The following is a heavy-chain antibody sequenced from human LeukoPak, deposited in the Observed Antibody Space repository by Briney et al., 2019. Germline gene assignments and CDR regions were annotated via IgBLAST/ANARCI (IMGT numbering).Heavy chain of an antibody. CDR3: ARSFDSSGWPDYFDY. Sequence: SETLSLTCTVSGYSISGDYYWGWIRQPPGKGLEWIGSIYYSGSTYYNPSLKSRVTISVDTSKNQFSLKLSSVTAADTAVYYCARSFDSSGWPDYFDYWGQGTLVTVSS. J-gene: IGHJ4*02. V-gene: IGHV4-38-2*02. CDR2: IYYSGST. CDR1: GYSISGDYY. D-gene: IGHD6-19*01.